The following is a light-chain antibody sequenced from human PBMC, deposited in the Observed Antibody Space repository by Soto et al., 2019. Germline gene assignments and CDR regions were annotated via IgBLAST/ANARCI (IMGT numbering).Light chain of an antibody. Sequence: EIVLTQSPGTLSLSPGERATLSCRASQSVSSTYLAWYQQKPGQAPRLLVYDVSTRATGIPDRLSGSGSGTDFTLTISRLEPEDFAVYYCQQYITSPPRLTFGGGTKVEIK. CDR2: DVS. CDR1: QSVSSTY. CDR3: QQYITSPPRLT. V-gene: IGKV3-20*01. J-gene: IGKJ4*01.